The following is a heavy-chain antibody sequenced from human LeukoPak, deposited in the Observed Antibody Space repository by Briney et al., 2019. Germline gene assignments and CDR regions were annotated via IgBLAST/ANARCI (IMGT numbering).Heavy chain of an antibody. CDR1: GFTFSDYY. CDR3: ARDRNPYDSSGYFDY. J-gene: IGHJ4*02. Sequence: GGSLRLSCTASGFTFSDYYMSWIRQAPGKGLEWVSYISSSGSTIYYADSVKGRFTISRDNAKNSLYLQMNSLRVEDTAVYYCARDRNPYDSSGYFDYWGQGTLVTVSS. V-gene: IGHV3-11*04. D-gene: IGHD3-22*01. CDR2: ISSSGSTI.